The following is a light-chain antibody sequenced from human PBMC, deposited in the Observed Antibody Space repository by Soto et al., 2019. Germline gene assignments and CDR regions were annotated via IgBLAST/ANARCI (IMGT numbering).Light chain of an antibody. V-gene: IGLV3-25*02. Sequence: SSELTQPPSVSVSPGQTARITCSGEALSKQYTYWYLQKPGQGPILMIYRDNERPSGIPERFSGSRSGTTVTLTISGVQAEDEGDYYCQSADSAGTYYVFGPGTKLTVL. J-gene: IGLJ1*01. CDR1: ALSKQY. CDR2: RDN. CDR3: QSADSAGTYYV.